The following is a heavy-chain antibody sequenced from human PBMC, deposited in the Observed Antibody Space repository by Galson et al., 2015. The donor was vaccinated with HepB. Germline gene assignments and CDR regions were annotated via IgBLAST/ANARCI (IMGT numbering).Heavy chain of an antibody. CDR3: VRPSTRDYGDSSGYYYAN. J-gene: IGHJ4*02. CDR1: GYTFTSYA. CDR2: INTNTGNP. Sequence: SVKVSCKASGYTFTSYAMNWVRQAPGQGLEWMGWINTNTGNPTYAQGFTGRFVFSLDTSVSTAYLQISSLKAEDTAVYYCVRPSTRDYGDSSGYYYANWGQRTLVTVSS. V-gene: IGHV7-4-1*02. D-gene: IGHD3-22*01.